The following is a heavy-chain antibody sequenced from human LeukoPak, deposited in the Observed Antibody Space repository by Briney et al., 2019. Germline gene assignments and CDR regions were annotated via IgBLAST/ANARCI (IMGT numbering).Heavy chain of an antibody. J-gene: IGHJ6*03. CDR1: GGTFSSYA. V-gene: IGHV1-69*05. CDR2: IIPIFGTA. CDR3: ARGPYSSSVLVGSYCYYYMDV. D-gene: IGHD6-6*01. Sequence: ASVKVSCKASGGTFSSYAISWVRQAPGQGLEWMGGIIPIFGTANYAQKFQGRVTITTDESTSTAYMELSSLRSEDTAVYYCARGPYSSSVLVGSYCYYYMDVWGKGTTVTVSS.